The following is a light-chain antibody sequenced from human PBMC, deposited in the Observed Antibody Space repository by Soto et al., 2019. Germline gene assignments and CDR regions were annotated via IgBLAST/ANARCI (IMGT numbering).Light chain of an antibody. Sequence: QSALTQPASVSGSPGQSITISCTGTNSDVGGYNYVSWYQQHPGKAPKPMTYEVTNRPSGVSNRFSGSNSGSTASLTISGLQAEDEAEYYCSSYTDSSVPYVFGTGTKLTVL. V-gene: IGLV2-14*01. CDR1: NSDVGGYNY. J-gene: IGLJ1*01. CDR2: EVT. CDR3: SSYTDSSVPYV.